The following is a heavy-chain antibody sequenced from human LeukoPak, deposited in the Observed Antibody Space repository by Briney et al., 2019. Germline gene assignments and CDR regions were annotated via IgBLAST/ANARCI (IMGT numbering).Heavy chain of an antibody. Sequence: GGSLRLSCEASGFTFSNYWMSWVRQAPGKGLEWVANIKHDGSEDHYVDSVRGRFTISRDNAKNSLFLQVNSLRAEDTAVYYCARDRMIDYMDVWGKGTTVTVSS. V-gene: IGHV3-7*01. J-gene: IGHJ6*03. D-gene: IGHD3-22*01. CDR1: GFTFSNYW. CDR3: ARDRMIDYMDV. CDR2: IKHDGSED.